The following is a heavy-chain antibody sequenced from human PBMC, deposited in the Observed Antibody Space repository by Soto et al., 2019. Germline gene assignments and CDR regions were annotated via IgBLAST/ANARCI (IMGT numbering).Heavy chain of an antibody. CDR2: INPSGGST. Sequence: ASMKVPCYASGYTSISYYMHWVRQAPGQGLEWMGIINPSGGSTSYAQKFQGRVTMTRDTSTSTVYMELSSLRSEDTAVYYCARDVVGWKEWLGLDYWG. V-gene: IGHV1-46*01. J-gene: IGHJ4*01. D-gene: IGHD3-3*01. CDR3: ARDVVGWKEWLGLDY. CDR1: GYTSISYY.